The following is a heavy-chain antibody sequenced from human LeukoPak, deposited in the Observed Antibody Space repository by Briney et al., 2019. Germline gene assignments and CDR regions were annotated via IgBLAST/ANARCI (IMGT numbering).Heavy chain of an antibody. J-gene: IGHJ4*02. Sequence: GGSLRLSCAASGFTFSSYSMNWVRQAPGKGLEWVSYISSSSSTIYYADSVKGRFTISRDNAKNSLYLQMNSLRDEDTAVYYCTTGYCSRTSCYYFDYWGQGTLVTVSS. CDR1: GFTFSSYS. CDR2: ISSSSSTI. V-gene: IGHV3-48*02. CDR3: TTGYCSRTSCYYFDY. D-gene: IGHD2-2*01.